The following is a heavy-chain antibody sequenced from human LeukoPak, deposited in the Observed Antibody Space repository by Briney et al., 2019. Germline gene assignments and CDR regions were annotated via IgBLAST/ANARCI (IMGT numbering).Heavy chain of an antibody. Sequence: SVKVSCKASGGTFSSYAISWVRQAPGQGLEWMGGIIPIFGTANYAQKFQGRVTITADKSTSTAYMELSSLRSEDTAVYYCARDCYGSGSYPAFDIWGQGTMVTVSS. D-gene: IGHD3-10*01. J-gene: IGHJ3*02. CDR3: ARDCYGSGSYPAFDI. CDR2: IIPIFGTA. V-gene: IGHV1-69*06. CDR1: GGTFSSYA.